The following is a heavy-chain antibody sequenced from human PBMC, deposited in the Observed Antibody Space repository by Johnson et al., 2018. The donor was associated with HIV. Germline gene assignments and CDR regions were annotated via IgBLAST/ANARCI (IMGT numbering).Heavy chain of an antibody. CDR2: IKSKTDGGTT. V-gene: IGHV3-15*01. CDR3: TTVVMIVVVDDAFDI. J-gene: IGHJ3*02. D-gene: IGHD3-22*01. CDR1: GFTFSSYW. Sequence: EVQLVESGGGLVQPGGSLRLSCAASGFTFSSYWMSWVRQAPGKGLEWVGRIKSKTDGGTTDYAAPVKGRFTISRDDSKNTLYLQMNSLKTEDTAVYYCTTVVMIVVVDDAFDIWGQGTMVTVSS.